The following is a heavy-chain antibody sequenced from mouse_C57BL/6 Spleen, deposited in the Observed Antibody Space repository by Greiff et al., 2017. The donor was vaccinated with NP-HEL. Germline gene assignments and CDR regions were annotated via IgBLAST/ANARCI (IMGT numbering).Heavy chain of an antibody. CDR2: INPSTGGT. V-gene: IGHV1-42*01. Sequence: EVQLQQSGPELVKPGASVKISCKASGYSFTGYYMNWVKQSPEKSLEWIGEINPSTGGTTYNQKFKAKATLTVDKSSSTAYMQLKSLTSEDSAVYYCARSTSSFWFAYWGEGTLVSVSA. D-gene: IGHD1-1*01. J-gene: IGHJ3*01. CDR3: ARSTSSFWFAY. CDR1: GYSFTGYY.